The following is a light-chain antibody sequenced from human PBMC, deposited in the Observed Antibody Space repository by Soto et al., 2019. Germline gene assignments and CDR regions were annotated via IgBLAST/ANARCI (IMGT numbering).Light chain of an antibody. CDR1: QSVNSNY. Sequence: EIVMTQSPATLSVSPGERATLSCRASQSVNSNYLAWYQQKPGQAPRLLIYGASTRATGIPARFSGSGSGTDFTLTISRLEPEDFAVYYCQQRSNWPLTFGGGTKVDIK. CDR2: GAS. V-gene: IGKV3D-20*02. J-gene: IGKJ4*01. CDR3: QQRSNWPLT.